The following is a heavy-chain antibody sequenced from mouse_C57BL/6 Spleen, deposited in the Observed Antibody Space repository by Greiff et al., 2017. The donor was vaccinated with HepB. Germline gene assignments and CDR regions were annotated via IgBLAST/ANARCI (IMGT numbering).Heavy chain of an antibody. J-gene: IGHJ2*01. CDR2: INPNNGGT. CDR1: GYTFTDYN. V-gene: IGHV1-18*01. D-gene: IGHD1-1*01. CDR3: ARSLYTTVAGFDY. Sequence: VQLQQSGPELVKPGASVKIPCKASGYTFTDYNMDWVKQSHGKSLEWIGDINPNNGGTIYNQKFKGKATLTVDKSSSKAYMELRSLTSEDTAVYYCARSLYTTVAGFDYWGQGTTLTVSS.